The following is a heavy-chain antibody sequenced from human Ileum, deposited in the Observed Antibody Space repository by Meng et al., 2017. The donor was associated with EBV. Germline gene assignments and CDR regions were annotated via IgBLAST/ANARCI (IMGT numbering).Heavy chain of an antibody. CDR3: ARGNKVSDRGFDY. J-gene: IGHJ4*02. Sequence: HLQQWGACLLKPSETLSLTCAVYGGSFSGYYWSWIRQPPGKGLEWIGEINHSGSTNYNPSLKSRVTISVDTSKNQFSLKLSSVTAADTAVYYCARGNKVSDRGFDYWGQGTLVTVSS. V-gene: IGHV4-34*01. CDR2: INHSGST. D-gene: IGHD3-10*01. CDR1: GGSFSGYY.